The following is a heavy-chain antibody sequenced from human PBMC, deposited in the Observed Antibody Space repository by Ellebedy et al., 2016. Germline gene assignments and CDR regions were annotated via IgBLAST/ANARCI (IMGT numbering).Heavy chain of an antibody. D-gene: IGHD1-20*01. CDR2: ISYDGSNK. V-gene: IGHV3-30-3*01. CDR3: ARDHGVTGTTDWYFDL. J-gene: IGHJ2*01. CDR1: GFTFSDYY. Sequence: GESLKISCAASGFTFSDYYMSWIRQAPGKGLEWVAVISYDGSNKYYADSVKGRFTISRDNSKNTLYLQMNSLRAEDTAVYYCARDHGVTGTTDWYFDLWGRGTLVTVSS.